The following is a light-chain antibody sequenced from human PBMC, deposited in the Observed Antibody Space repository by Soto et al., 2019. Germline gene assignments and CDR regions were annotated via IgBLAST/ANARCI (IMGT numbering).Light chain of an antibody. CDR1: QSVTKC. Sequence: EIVSTQSPATLSLSPGERATLSCRASQSVTKCLAWYQQKPGQAPRLLIYDVSSRAPGIPARFSGSGSGTDFTLTISSLEPEDFAVYYCQQCNNWPPITFGQGTRLEI. V-gene: IGKV3-11*01. J-gene: IGKJ5*01. CDR3: QQCNNWPPIT. CDR2: DVS.